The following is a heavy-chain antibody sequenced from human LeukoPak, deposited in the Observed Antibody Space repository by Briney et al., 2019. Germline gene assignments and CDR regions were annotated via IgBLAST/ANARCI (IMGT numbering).Heavy chain of an antibody. V-gene: IGHV3-30*02. J-gene: IGHJ4*02. CDR2: IRYDGSNK. D-gene: IGHD1-26*01. CDR1: GFTFSSYG. Sequence: GGSLRLSCAASGFTFSSYGMHWVRQAPGKGLEWVAFIRYDGSNKYYADSVKGRFTISRDNSKNTLYLQMNSLRAEDTAVYYCAKGGIVGARVYALDYWGQGTLVTVSS. CDR3: AKGGIVGARVYALDY.